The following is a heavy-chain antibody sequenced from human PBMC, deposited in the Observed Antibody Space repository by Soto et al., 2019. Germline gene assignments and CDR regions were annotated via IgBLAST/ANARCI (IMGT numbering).Heavy chain of an antibody. CDR3: ARDGIEVAGTAPYYMAF. CDR1: GFTVSSNY. V-gene: IGHV3-53*04. CDR2: IYSGGGT. D-gene: IGHD6-19*01. J-gene: IGHJ6*03. Sequence: HGGSLRISCADSGFTVSSNYMSWDRQAPGKELEWVSVIYSGGGTYYADSVKGRFTISRHNSKNTLYLQMNSLRAEDTAVYYCARDGIEVAGTAPYYMAFWGKGTTVPVSS.